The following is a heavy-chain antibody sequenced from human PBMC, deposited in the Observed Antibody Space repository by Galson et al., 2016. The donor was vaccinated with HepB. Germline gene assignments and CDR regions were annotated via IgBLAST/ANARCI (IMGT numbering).Heavy chain of an antibody. V-gene: IGHV3-72*01. J-gene: IGHJ3*02. Sequence: SLRLSCAASGFTFSDYHMDWVRQAPGKGLEWVGRSKDKARSYTTEKAASVKGRFTISRDDSKHSLYLQMNSLKIEDTAVYYCARVRATTEGDESFDIWGQGTRVTVSS. CDR3: ARVRATTEGDESFDI. D-gene: IGHD4-17*01. CDR2: SKDKARSYTT. CDR1: GFTFSDYH.